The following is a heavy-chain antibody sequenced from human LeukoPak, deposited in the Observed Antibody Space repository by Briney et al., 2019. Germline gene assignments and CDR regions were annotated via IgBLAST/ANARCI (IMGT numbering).Heavy chain of an antibody. CDR1: GFTFDDYA. Sequence: GGSLRLSCAASGFTFDDYAMHWVRQAPGKGLEWVSGISWNSGSIGYADSVKGRFTISRDNAKNSLYLQMNSLRAEGTALYYCAKDRSSGWYGRDDAFDIWGQGTMVTVSS. J-gene: IGHJ3*02. CDR2: ISWNSGSI. V-gene: IGHV3-9*01. CDR3: AKDRSSGWYGRDDAFDI. D-gene: IGHD6-19*01.